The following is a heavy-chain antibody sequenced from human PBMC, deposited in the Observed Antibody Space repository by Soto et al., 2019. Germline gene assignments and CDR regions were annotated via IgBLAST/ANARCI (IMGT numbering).Heavy chain of an antibody. V-gene: IGHV4-31*03. J-gene: IGHJ6*02. CDR2: IYYSGST. Sequence: PSETLSLTCTVSGGSISSGGYYWSWIRQHPGKGLGWIGYIYYSGSTYYNPSLKSRVTISVDTSKNQFSLKLSSVTAADTAVYYCARTYYDFWSGLRRAYGGSYYGMDVWGQGTTVTVSS. D-gene: IGHD3-3*01. CDR3: ARTYYDFWSGLRRAYGGSYYGMDV. CDR1: GGSISSGGYY.